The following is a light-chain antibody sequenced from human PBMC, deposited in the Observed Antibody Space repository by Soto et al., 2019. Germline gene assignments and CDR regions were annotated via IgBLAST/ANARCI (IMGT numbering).Light chain of an antibody. CDR2: GAS. CDR1: QSVSSN. CDR3: HQYNNWTGEMYT. Sequence: EIVMTQSPATLSLSPGERATLSCRASQSVSSNLSWYQQKPGQAPRLLIYGASTRATGIPARFSGSGSGTELTLTISTLQSEDFEVYYCHQYNNWTGEMYTSGQGTKLDIK. J-gene: IGKJ2*01. V-gene: IGKV3-15*01.